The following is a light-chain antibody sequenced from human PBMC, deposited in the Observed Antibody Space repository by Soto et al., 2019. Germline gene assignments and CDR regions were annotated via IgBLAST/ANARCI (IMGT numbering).Light chain of an antibody. CDR3: QQANNFPLT. CDR2: AAS. J-gene: IGKJ4*01. Sequence: DIQMTQSPSSVSASVGDTVSITCRASQGINNWLAWYHQKPGKAPQVLIYAASSLQSGVPSRFSGSGFGTDFTLTITSLQPEDFATYFCQQANNFPLTFGGGTKIEIK. CDR1: QGINNW. V-gene: IGKV1-12*01.